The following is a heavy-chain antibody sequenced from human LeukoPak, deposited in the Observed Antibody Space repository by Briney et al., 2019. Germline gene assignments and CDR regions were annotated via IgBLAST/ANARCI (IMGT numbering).Heavy chain of an antibody. D-gene: IGHD3-16*02. CDR3: ARGLITFGGVIATPPY. Sequence: SETLSLTCAVYGGSFSDYYWSWIRQPPGKGLEWIGEINHSGSTNYNPSLKSRVTISVDTSENQFSLKLSSVTAADTAVYYCARGLITFGGVIATPPYWGQGTLVTVSS. V-gene: IGHV4-34*01. CDR1: GGSFSDYY. J-gene: IGHJ4*02. CDR2: INHSGST.